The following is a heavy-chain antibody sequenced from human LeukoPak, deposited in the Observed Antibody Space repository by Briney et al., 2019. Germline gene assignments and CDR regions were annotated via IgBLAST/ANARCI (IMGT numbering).Heavy chain of an antibody. J-gene: IGHJ6*03. CDR2: IKQDESEK. D-gene: IGHD3-3*01. CDR3: ARKTRLRFLEWLPYYMDV. Sequence: PSGGSLRLSCAASGFTFSSYWMSWVRQAPGKGLEWVANIKQDESEKYYVDSVKGRFTISRDNAKNSLYLQMNSLRAEDTAVYYCARKTRLRFLEWLPYYMDVWGKGTTVTVSS. CDR1: GFTFSSYW. V-gene: IGHV3-7*01.